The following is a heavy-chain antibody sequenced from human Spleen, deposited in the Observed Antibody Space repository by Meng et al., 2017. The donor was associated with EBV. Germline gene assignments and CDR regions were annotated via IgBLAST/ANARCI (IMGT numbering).Heavy chain of an antibody. J-gene: IGHJ4*02. CDR2: IITLSGTP. CDR1: GGPSGTYS. D-gene: IGHD3-16*01. V-gene: IGHV1-69*01. Sequence: PLVQSGAEVKSPGSSVQVSCPASGGPSGTYSIAWVRQAPGRGLEGMGGIITLSGTPTYAQKFQGRLTITADPSTRTTYMELRGLTSDDTAIYYCARGHYDGYWGQGTLVTVSS. CDR3: ARGHYDGY.